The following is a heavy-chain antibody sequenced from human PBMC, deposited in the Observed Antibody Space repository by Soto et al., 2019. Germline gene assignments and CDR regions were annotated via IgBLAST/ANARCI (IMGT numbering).Heavy chain of an antibody. J-gene: IGHJ2*01. CDR3: AREGGRGSPDWYVDL. V-gene: IGHV4-30-2*01. Sequence: QLQLQESGSGLVKPSQTLSLTCAVSGGSISSGGYSWSWIRQPPGKGLEWIGYIFPSGSTYYNPSRKRRVTIAVDTSKNQFSLKGSSVTAADTAVYCSAREGGRGSPDWYVDLWGRGTLVTVSS. CDR2: IFPSGST. D-gene: IGHD1-26*01. CDR1: GGSISSGGYS.